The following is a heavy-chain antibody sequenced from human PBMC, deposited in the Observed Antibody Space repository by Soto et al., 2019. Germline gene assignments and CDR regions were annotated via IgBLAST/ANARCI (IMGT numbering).Heavy chain of an antibody. CDR3: ARDVRLLRFLEWLLFA. CDR2: ISYDGSNK. J-gene: IGHJ5*02. CDR1: GFTFSSYA. D-gene: IGHD3-3*01. V-gene: IGHV3-30-3*01. Sequence: QVQLVESGGGVVQPGRSLRLSCAASGFTFSSYAMHWVRQAPVKGLEWVAVISYDGSNKYYAYSVKGRFTIPRDNSKNQRYLQLRSLRAEDTAEYYCARDVRLLRFLEWLLFAWGQGTLVTVSS.